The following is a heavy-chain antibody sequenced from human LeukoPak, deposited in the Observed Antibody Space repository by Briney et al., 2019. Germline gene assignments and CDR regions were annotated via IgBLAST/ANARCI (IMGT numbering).Heavy chain of an antibody. CDR2: IWYDGSNK. CDR1: GFTFSSYG. V-gene: IGHV3-30*02. J-gene: IGHJ5*02. D-gene: IGHD3-16*02. Sequence: PGGSLRLSCAASGFTFSSYGMHWVRQAPGKGLEWVAVIWYDGSNKYYADSVKGRFTISRDNSKNTLYLQMNSLRAEDTAVYYCAKDQGPYDYVWGSYRSARGNWFDPWGQGTLVTVSS. CDR3: AKDQGPYDYVWGSYRSARGNWFDP.